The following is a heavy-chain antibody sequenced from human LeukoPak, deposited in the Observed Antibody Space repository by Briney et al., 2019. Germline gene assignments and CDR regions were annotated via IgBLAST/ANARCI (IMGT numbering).Heavy chain of an antibody. CDR1: GYTFISYA. Sequence: ASVKVSCKASGYTFISYAIHWVRQAPGQRLEWIGWINAGSGNTIYSQKFQGRVIITRDTSASTAYMELSSLRSEDTAVYSCAREDCTRSSCYKSLDYWGQGTLVTVSS. CDR2: INAGSGNT. J-gene: IGHJ4*02. D-gene: IGHD2-8*01. V-gene: IGHV1-3*01. CDR3: AREDCTRSSCYKSLDY.